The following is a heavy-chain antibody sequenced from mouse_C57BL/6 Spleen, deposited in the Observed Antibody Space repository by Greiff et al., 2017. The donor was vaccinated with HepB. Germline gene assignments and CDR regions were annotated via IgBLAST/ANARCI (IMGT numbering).Heavy chain of an antibody. CDR3: TTGGWLPV. CDR1: GFNIKDYY. D-gene: IGHD2-3*01. V-gene: IGHV14-1*01. J-gene: IGHJ1*03. Sequence: EVQGVESGAELVRPGASVKLSCTASGFNIKDYYMHWVKQRPEQGLEWIGRIDPEDGDTEYAPKFQGKATMTADTPSNTAYLQLSSLTSEDTAVYYCTTGGWLPVWGTGTTVTVSS. CDR2: IDPEDGDT.